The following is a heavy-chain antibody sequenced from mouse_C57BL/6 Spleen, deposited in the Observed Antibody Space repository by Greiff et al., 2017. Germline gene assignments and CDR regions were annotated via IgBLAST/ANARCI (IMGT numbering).Heavy chain of an antibody. CDR2: INPNNGGT. J-gene: IGHJ4*01. CDR3: ARGILRTIYYYGSSPSYAMDY. CDR1: GYTFTDYY. Sequence: EVQLQQSGPELVKPGASVKISCKASGYTFTDYYMNWVKQSHGKSLEWIGDINPNNGGTSYNQKFKGKATLTVDKSSSTAYMELRSLTSEDSAVYYCARGILRTIYYYGSSPSYAMDYWGQGTSVTVSS. V-gene: IGHV1-26*01. D-gene: IGHD1-1*01.